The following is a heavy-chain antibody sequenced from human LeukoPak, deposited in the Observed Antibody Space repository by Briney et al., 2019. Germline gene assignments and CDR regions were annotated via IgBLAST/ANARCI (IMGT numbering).Heavy chain of an antibody. J-gene: IGHJ4*02. CDR1: RYTFPSYV. CDR3: ARHVDEWEQQLVLDY. CDR2: IRAYKRNT. V-gene: IGHV1-18*04. Sequence: SAVKVSCKASRYTFPSYVINWVQPTTGHTLDWIESIRAYKRNTNYPQKLRGRVTMTTDTSTSTAYMELRSLRSDDTAVYYCARHVDEWEQQLVLDYWGQGTLVTVSS. D-gene: IGHD6-13*01.